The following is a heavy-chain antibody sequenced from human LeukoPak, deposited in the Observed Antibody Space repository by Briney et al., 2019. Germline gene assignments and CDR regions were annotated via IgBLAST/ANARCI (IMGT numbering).Heavy chain of an antibody. J-gene: IGHJ3*02. CDR2: ISSNGGST. CDR1: GFTFSSYA. V-gene: IGHV3-64*01. D-gene: IGHD3-9*01. Sequence: PGGSLRLSCAASGFTFSSYAMHWVRQAPGKGLEYVSAISSNGGSTYYANSVKGRFTISRDNSKDTLYLQMGSLRAEDMAVYYCARDRAYDILTGYFSGAAFDIWGQGTMVTVSS. CDR3: ARDRAYDILTGYFSGAAFDI.